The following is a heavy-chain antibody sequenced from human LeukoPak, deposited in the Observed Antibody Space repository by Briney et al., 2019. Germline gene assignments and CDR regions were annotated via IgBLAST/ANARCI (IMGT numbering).Heavy chain of an antibody. CDR2: FDPEDGET. CDR1: GYTLTELS. J-gene: IGHJ6*03. CDR3: ATAEGAHYYYYMDV. Sequence: ASVKVSCKVSGYTLTELSMHWVRQAPGKGLEWMGGFDPEDGETIYAQKFQGRVTMTEDTSTGTAYMELSSLRSEDTAVYYCATAEGAHYYYYMDVWGKGTTVTVSS. V-gene: IGHV1-24*01. D-gene: IGHD1-26*01.